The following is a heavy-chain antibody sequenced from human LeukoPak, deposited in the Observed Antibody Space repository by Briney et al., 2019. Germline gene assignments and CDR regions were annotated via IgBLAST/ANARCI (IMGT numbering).Heavy chain of an antibody. J-gene: IGHJ3*02. CDR2: IYWNDDK. CDR1: GFSLSTSGMY. V-gene: IGHV2-5*01. CDR3: AHRNSDYRAFDI. D-gene: IGHD4-11*01. Sequence: SGPTLVKPTQTLTLTCTFSGFSLSTSGMYVGWIRQPPGKALEWLALIYWNDDKRYSPSLKSRLTITKDTSKNQVVLTMTNMDHVDTATYYCAHRNSDYRAFDIWGQGTMVTVSS.